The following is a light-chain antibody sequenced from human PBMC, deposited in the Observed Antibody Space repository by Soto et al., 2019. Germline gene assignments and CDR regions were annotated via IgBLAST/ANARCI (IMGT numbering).Light chain of an antibody. Sequence: QSALTQPASVSGSPGQSITISCTGTSSDVGGYNYVSWYQQHPGKVPKLMIYEVSNRPSGVVNRFSGSKSGNTASLTISGLQAEDEADYYCSSFTSSSTQVFGTGTK. CDR2: EVS. V-gene: IGLV2-14*01. CDR3: SSFTSSSTQV. J-gene: IGLJ1*01. CDR1: SSDVGGYNY.